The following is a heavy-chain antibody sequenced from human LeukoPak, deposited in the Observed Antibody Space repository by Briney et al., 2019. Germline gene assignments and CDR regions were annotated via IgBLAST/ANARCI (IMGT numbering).Heavy chain of an antibody. Sequence: GGSLRLSCAASGFTFSSYEMNWVRQAPGKGLEWVSYISSSGSTIYYADSVKGRFTISRDNAKNSLYLQMTSLRVEDTALYYCVKGNWNDNWGQGTPVTVSS. CDR2: ISSSGSTI. CDR1: GFTFSSYE. CDR3: VKGNWNDN. V-gene: IGHV3-48*03. J-gene: IGHJ5*02.